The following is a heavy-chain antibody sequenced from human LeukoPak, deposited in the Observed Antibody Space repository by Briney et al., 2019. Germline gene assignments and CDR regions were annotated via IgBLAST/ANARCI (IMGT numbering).Heavy chain of an antibody. V-gene: IGHV4-30-2*01. Sequence: PSETLSLTCAVSGGSISSGGYSWSWIRQPPGKGLEWIGYIYHSGSTYYNPSLKSRVTISVDRSKNQFSLKLSSVTAADTAIYYCARGTYNTSPPDLWGQGTMVTVSS. J-gene: IGHJ3*01. CDR3: ARGTYNTSPPDL. D-gene: IGHD1-14*01. CDR2: IYHSGST. CDR1: GGSISSGGYS.